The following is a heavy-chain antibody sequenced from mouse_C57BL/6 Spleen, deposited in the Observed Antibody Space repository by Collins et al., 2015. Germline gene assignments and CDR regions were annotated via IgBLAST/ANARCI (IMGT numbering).Heavy chain of an antibody. V-gene: IGHV5-4*02. CDR1: GFTFSDYY. J-gene: IGHJ2*01. Sequence: EVQLVESGGDLVKPGGSLKLSCAASGFTFSDYYMYWVRQTPEKRLEWVATISDGGSYTYYPDSVKGRFTISRDNAKNNLYLQMSSLKSEDTAMYYCARDGDYWGQGTTLTVSS. CDR3: ARDGDY. CDR2: ISDGGSYT.